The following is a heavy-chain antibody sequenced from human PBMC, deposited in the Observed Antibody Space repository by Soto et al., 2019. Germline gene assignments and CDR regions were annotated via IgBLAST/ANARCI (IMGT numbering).Heavy chain of an antibody. CDR3: VKERVSAWIIASAHFDY. CDR2: IPYDGSNK. J-gene: IGHJ4*02. CDR1: GFTFSSYG. V-gene: IGHV3-30*18. D-gene: IGHD6-13*01. Sequence: QVQLVESGGGVVQPGRSLRLSCAASGFTFSSYGMHWVRQAPGKELEWVAVIPYDGSNKYYADSVKGRFTISRDNSKNTLYLQMNSLRAEDTAVYYCVKERVSAWIIASAHFDYWGQGTLVTVSS.